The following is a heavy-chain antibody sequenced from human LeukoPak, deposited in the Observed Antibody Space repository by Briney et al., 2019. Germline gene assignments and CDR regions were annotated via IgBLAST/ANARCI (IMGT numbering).Heavy chain of an antibody. CDR3: VRQRGRRVWFDP. V-gene: IGHV4-4*07. Sequence: TSETLSLTCTVSGGSISSYYWSWIRQPAGKGLEWIGRIYTSGSTNYNPSLKSRVTMSVDTSKNQFSLRLRSVTAADTAVYYCVRQRGRRVWFDPWGQGTLVTVSS. J-gene: IGHJ5*02. CDR2: IYTSGST. D-gene: IGHD3-10*01. CDR1: GGSISSYY.